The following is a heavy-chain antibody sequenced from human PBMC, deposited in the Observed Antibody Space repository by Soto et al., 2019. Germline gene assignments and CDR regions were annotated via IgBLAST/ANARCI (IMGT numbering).Heavy chain of an antibody. Sequence: QVQLVESGGGLVKPGGSLRLSCAASGFTFSDYYMSWIRQASGKGLEWVSYISTSDSIYYADSVKGRFTISRDNAKNSLYLQMNSLRAEDTAVYYCARDLGYYDSSGYFDYWGQGTLVTVSS. CDR2: ISTSDSI. CDR1: GFTFSDYY. CDR3: ARDLGYYDSSGYFDY. J-gene: IGHJ4*02. V-gene: IGHV3-11*01. D-gene: IGHD3-22*01.